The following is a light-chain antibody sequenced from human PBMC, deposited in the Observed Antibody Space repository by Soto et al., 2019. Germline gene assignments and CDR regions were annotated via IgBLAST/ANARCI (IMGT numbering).Light chain of an antibody. CDR2: DAS. CDR1: QNIDTY. J-gene: IGKJ4*01. CDR3: QQRRNWPIT. V-gene: IGKV3-11*01. Sequence: EIVLTQSPATLSLSPGERATLSCRASQNIDTYVAWYQQKPGQVPRLLMYDASNRATGIPARFSGGGSGTDLTLTISSLEPEDFAVYYCQQRRNWPITFGGGTKVEIK.